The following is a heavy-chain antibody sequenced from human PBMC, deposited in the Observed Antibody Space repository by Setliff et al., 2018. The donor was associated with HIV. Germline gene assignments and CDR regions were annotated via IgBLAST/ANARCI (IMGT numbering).Heavy chain of an antibody. J-gene: IGHJ4*02. V-gene: IGHV4-59*08. D-gene: IGHD1-26*01. Sequence: SETLSLTCTVSGGSISSHYWSWIRQPPGKGLGWVGLIYYTGIPTYNPSLSSRVTISVDTSKNQFSLKLSSLTAADTAVYYCARYRRDDYYLTAYFDSWGQGTLVTVSS. CDR2: IYYTGIP. CDR1: GGSISSHY. CDR3: ARYRRDDYYLTAYFDS.